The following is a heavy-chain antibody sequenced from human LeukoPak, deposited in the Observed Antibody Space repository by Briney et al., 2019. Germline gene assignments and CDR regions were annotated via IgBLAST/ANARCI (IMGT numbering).Heavy chain of an antibody. CDR2: ISSSGSTI. Sequence: PGGSLRLSCAASGFTFSSYEMNWVRQAPGKGLEWVSYISSSGSTIYYADSAKGRFTISRDNAKNSLYLQMNSLRAEDTAVYYCARDRGATYAWDYWGQGTLVTVSS. CDR1: GFTFSSYE. D-gene: IGHD1-26*01. CDR3: ARDRGATYAWDY. V-gene: IGHV3-48*03. J-gene: IGHJ4*02.